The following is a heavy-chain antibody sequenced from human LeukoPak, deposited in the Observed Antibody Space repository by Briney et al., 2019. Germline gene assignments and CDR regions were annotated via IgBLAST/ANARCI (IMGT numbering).Heavy chain of an antibody. CDR1: GGTFSSYT. V-gene: IGHV1-69*02. J-gene: IGHJ4*02. D-gene: IGHD4-17*01. Sequence: GASVKVSCKASGGTFSSYTISWVRQAPGQGLEWMGRIIPILGIANYAQKFQSRVTITADKSTSTAYMELSSLRSEDTAVYYCARGSPVTTVALDYWGQGTLVTVSS. CDR3: ARGSPVTTVALDY. CDR2: IIPILGIA.